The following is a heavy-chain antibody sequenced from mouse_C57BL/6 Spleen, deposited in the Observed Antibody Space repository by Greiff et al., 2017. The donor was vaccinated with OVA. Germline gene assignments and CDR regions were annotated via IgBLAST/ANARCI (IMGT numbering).Heavy chain of an antibody. J-gene: IGHJ1*03. CDR3: TTLGTVVAT. CDR1: GFNIKDDY. CDR2: IDPENGDT. Sequence: EVQLQQSGAELVRPGASVKLSCTASGFNIKDDYMHWVKQRPEQGLERIGWIDPENGDTEYASKFQGKATITADTSSNTAYLQLSSLTSEDTAVYYCTTLGTVVATRGTGTTVTVSS. D-gene: IGHD1-1*01. V-gene: IGHV14-4*01.